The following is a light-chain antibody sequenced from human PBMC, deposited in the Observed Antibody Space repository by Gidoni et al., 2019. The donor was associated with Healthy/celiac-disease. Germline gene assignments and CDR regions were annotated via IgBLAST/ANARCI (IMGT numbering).Light chain of an antibody. CDR2: GAS. V-gene: IGKV3D-7*01. J-gene: IGKJ4*01. Sequence: QQQPGQAPRLLIYGASTRATSIPARFSGSGSGTDFTLTISSLQPEDFAVYYCQQDYNLPPLTFGGGTKVEIK. CDR3: QQDYNLPPLT.